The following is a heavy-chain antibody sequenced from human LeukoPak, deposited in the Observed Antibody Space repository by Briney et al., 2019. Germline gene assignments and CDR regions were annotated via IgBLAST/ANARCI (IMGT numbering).Heavy chain of an antibody. V-gene: IGHV4-59*01. CDR1: GGSISSYY. CDR2: IYYSGST. J-gene: IGHJ6*02. Sequence: PETLSLTCTVSGGSISSYYWSWIRQPPGKGLEWIGYIYYSGSTNYNPSLKSRVTISVDTSKNQFSLKLSSVTAADTAVYYCASWRTMARGITLSYHYYGMDVWGQGTTVTVSS. CDR3: ASWRTMARGITLSYHYYGMDV. D-gene: IGHD3-10*01.